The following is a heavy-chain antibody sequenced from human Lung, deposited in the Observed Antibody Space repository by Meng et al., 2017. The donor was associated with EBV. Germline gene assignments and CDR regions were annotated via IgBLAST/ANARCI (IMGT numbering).Heavy chain of an antibody. CDR3: ARDTSNWFDP. V-gene: IGHV1-2*06. Sequence: QVQLVPAGAEVKKPGASWKVSCKASGYNFTGYYTHWVRQAPGQGLEWMGRINPNSGGTNYAQKFQGRVTMPRDTSISTAYMGLSRLRSDDTAVYYCARDTSNWFDPWGQGTLVTVSS. J-gene: IGHJ5*02. CDR1: GYNFTGYY. CDR2: INPNSGGT.